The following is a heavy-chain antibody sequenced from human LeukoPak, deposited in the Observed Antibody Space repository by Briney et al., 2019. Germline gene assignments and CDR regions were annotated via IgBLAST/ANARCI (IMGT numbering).Heavy chain of an antibody. V-gene: IGHV5-51*01. CDR2: IYPGDSDT. CDR1: GYSLTSYW. Sequence: GESLKISCKGSGYSLTSYWIGWVRQMSGKGLEWMGIIYPGDSDTRYSPSFQGQVTISADKSISTAYLQWSSLKASDTAMYYCGRLRPDTSGLYYFDYWGQGTLVTVSS. CDR3: GRLRPDTSGLYYFDY. D-gene: IGHD3-22*01. J-gene: IGHJ4*02.